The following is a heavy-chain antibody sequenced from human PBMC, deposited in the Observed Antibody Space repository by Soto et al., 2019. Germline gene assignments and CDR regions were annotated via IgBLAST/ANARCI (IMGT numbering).Heavy chain of an antibody. Sequence: QDHLVQSGAEVKKPGASAKDSCKASGYTFKTYGSNWVRQAPGRGLEWVAWISAYDGDTSYAQHFQGRVTVTTETLTNTAYMELRSLRPDDTAVYFCVLGGLETGYYRDRDYGGQGTLVSVSS. J-gene: IGHJ4*02. CDR3: VLGGLETGYYRDRDY. CDR2: ISAYDGDT. D-gene: IGHD3-9*01. CDR1: GYTFKTYG. V-gene: IGHV1-18*04.